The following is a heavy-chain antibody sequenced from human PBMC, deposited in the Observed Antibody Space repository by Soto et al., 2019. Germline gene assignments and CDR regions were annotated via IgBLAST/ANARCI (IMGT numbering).Heavy chain of an antibody. J-gene: IGHJ5*02. D-gene: IGHD2-2*02. CDR1: GGSISRSTYY. CDR2: IYYSGST. V-gene: IGHV4-39*01. Sequence: SETLSLTCTVSGGSISRSTYYWGWIRQPPGKGLEWIGSIYYSGSTYYRPSLKSRVTISVDTSKNQFSLKSSSVTAADTAVYYCARQVPAAIRLGWFDPWGQGTLVPSPQ. CDR3: ARQVPAAIRLGWFDP.